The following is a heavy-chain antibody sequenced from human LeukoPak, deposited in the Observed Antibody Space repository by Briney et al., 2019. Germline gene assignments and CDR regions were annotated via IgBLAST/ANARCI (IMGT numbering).Heavy chain of an antibody. CDR1: GSSVSSDEYY. Sequence: SQTLSLTCTVSGSSVSSDEYYWSWVRQYPGKGLEWIGYVYYSGSSYYIPSLESRVTMSVEVSKTQLSLELRSVTAADTAVYYCARVKVLRFLEWFLDFWGQGALVTVSS. J-gene: IGHJ4*02. CDR2: VYYSGSS. D-gene: IGHD3-3*01. V-gene: IGHV4-31*03. CDR3: ARVKVLRFLEWFLDF.